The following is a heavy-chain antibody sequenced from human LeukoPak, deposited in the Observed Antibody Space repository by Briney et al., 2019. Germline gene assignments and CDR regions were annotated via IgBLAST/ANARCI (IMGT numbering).Heavy chain of an antibody. CDR2: ISGSGGST. J-gene: IGHJ4*02. V-gene: IGHV3-23*01. CDR3: AKFYGIQLWLGYYFDY. Sequence: PGGSLRLSCAASGFTFSSYAMSWVRQAPGKGLEWVSAISGSGGSTYYADSVKGRFTISRDNSKNTLYLQMNSLRAEDTAVYYCAKFYGIQLWLGYYFDYWGQGALVTVSS. D-gene: IGHD5-18*01. CDR1: GFTFSSYA.